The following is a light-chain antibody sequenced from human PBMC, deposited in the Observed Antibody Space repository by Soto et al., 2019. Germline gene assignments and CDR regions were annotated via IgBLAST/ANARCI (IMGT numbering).Light chain of an antibody. V-gene: IGKV1-5*01. Sequence: DIQMTQSPSTLSAYVGDRVTITCRASQSISSWLAWYQQKPGKAPNLLIYDAASLEAGVQSRFSGSGTGTEFTLTINSLQPTDFATYYCKQYNSYPWTFGQGTKVDIK. CDR1: QSISSW. J-gene: IGKJ1*01. CDR3: KQYNSYPWT. CDR2: DAA.